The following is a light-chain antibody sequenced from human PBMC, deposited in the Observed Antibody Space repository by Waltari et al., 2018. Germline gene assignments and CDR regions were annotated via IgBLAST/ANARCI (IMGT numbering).Light chain of an antibody. V-gene: IGKV2-24*01. J-gene: IGKJ4*01. CDR3: QQRKIWPPLT. CDR2: KVS. CDR1: QSLVHSDGNTY. Sequence: DIVMTQTPLSSPVTLGQPAAISCRSSQSLVHSDGNTYLSWLQQRPGQPRRLLIYKVSNRFSGVPDRFSGSGAGADFTLTISSLEPEDFAVYYCQQRKIWPPLTFGGGTKVE.